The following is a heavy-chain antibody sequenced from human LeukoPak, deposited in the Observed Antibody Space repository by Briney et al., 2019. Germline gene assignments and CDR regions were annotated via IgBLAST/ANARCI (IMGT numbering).Heavy chain of an antibody. D-gene: IGHD3-22*01. CDR3: GSYPRARQNTELEQVVMPFDY. Sequence: GGSLRLSCAASGFTFSSYWMSWVRQAPGKGLEWVANIKQDGSEKYYVDSVKGRFTISRDNAKSSLYLQMNSLRAEDTAVYYCGSYPRARQNTELEQVVMPFDYGAREPWSPSPQ. CDR1: GFTFSSYW. V-gene: IGHV3-7*03. CDR2: IKQDGSEK. J-gene: IGHJ4*02.